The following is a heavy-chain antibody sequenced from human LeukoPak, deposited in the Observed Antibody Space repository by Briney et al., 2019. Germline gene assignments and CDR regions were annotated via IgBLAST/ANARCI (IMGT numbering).Heavy chain of an antibody. CDR1: GGSISTDNCY. Sequence: SETLSLTCTASGGSISTDNCYWGWIRQPPGKGLEWIGSIYYNGNTYYNPSLKSRVTISVDASKNQFSLILNSVTAADTALYFCSRGGDASKAGKYWGQGALVTVSS. V-gene: IGHV4-39*07. J-gene: IGHJ4*02. CDR2: IYYNGNT. CDR3: SRGGDASKAGKY. D-gene: IGHD3-10*01.